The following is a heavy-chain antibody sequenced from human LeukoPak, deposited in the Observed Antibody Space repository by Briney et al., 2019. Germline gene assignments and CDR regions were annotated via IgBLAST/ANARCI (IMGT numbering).Heavy chain of an antibody. D-gene: IGHD3-9*01. J-gene: IGHJ4*02. Sequence: GASVKVSCKASGYTFTGYYMHWVRQAPGQGLEWMGWINPNSGGTNYAQKFQGRVTMTRDTSISTAYMELSRLRSDDTAVYYCARVHYDILTGHYYFDYWGQGTLVTVSS. CDR1: GYTFTGYY. CDR2: INPNSGGT. V-gene: IGHV1-2*02. CDR3: ARVHYDILTGHYYFDY.